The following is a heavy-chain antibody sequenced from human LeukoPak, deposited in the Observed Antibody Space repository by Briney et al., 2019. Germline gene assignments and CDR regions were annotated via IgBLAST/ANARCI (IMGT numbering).Heavy chain of an antibody. V-gene: IGHV4-59*08. Sequence: SETLSLTCYVSGDSVSSYYWSWIRQPPGKGLEWIGYVSSDGTTNYTPSLRRRVIMSVDTAKNRIFLNLTSLTAADTAIYYCARLDCVSDACYNHWGRGTLVTVSS. CDR2: VSSDGTT. CDR3: ARLDCVSDACYNH. CDR1: GDSVSSYY. D-gene: IGHD3/OR15-3a*01. J-gene: IGHJ4*02.